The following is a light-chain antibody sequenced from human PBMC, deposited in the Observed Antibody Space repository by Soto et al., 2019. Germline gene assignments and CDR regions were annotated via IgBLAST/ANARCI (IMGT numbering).Light chain of an antibody. J-gene: IGKJ3*01. CDR1: QKINSD. V-gene: IGKV3-15*01. Sequence: DIVMTQSPATLSVSPGERATLSCRASQKINSDLAWYQQKPGQAPRLLIYGASTRATGVPTRFSGSGSGTEFTLTISSLQSEDFATYYCQQYNNYLFTFGPGTKVDFK. CDR3: QQYNNYLFT. CDR2: GAS.